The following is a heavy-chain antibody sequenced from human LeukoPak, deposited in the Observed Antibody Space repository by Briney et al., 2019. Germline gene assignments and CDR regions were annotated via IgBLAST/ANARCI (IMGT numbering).Heavy chain of an antibody. CDR3: ARDDGGLEVFDY. D-gene: IGHD3-16*01. Sequence: GGSLRLSCAASGFTFSSYSMNWVRQAPGKGLEWVSSISSSSSYIYYADSVKGRFTISRDNAKNSLYLQMNSLRAEDTAVYYCARDDGGLEVFDYWGQGTLVTVFS. J-gene: IGHJ4*02. CDR2: ISSSSSYI. V-gene: IGHV3-21*01. CDR1: GFTFSSYS.